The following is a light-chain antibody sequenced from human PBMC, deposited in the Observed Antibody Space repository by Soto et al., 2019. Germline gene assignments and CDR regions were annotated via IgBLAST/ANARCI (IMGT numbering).Light chain of an antibody. Sequence: DIQMTQSPSTLSASVGDRVTITCRASQSISTWLAWYQQKPGKAPKILIYDASSLESGVPSRFSGSGSGTEFTLTISSLQNDDFATYYCQQYKTFGQGTKVDI. CDR2: DAS. CDR3: QQYKT. CDR1: QSISTW. J-gene: IGKJ1*01. V-gene: IGKV1-5*01.